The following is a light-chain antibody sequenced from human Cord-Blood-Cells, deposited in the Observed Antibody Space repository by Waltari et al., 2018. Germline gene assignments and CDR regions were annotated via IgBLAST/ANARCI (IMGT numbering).Light chain of an antibody. CDR3: QVWDSSSDHPVG. J-gene: IGLJ2*01. CDR1: NIGSKS. CDR2: YDS. Sequence: SYVLTQPPSVSVAPGKTARITCGGNNIGSKSEHWYQQKPGQAPVLVIYYDSDRPSGIPERFTGSNSGNTATRTISRVEAGDEADYDCQVWDSSSDHPVGCGGGTTLTVL. V-gene: IGLV3-21*04.